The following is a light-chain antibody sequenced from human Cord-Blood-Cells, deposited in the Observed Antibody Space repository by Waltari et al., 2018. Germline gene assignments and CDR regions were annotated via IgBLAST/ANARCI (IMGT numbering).Light chain of an antibody. Sequence: DIQMTQSPSTLSASVGDRVTITCRASQSISSWLAWYQQKPGKAPKLLIYDASSLESGVPSRFSGSGSGTEFTLTISSLQPDDFTTYYCQQYNSYTFSHGTTLEIK. V-gene: IGKV1-5*01. CDR2: DAS. J-gene: IGKJ2*01. CDR1: QSISSW. CDR3: QQYNSYT.